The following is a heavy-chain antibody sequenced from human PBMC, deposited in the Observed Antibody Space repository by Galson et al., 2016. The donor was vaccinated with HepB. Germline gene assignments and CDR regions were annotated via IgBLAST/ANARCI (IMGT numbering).Heavy chain of an antibody. Sequence: LRLSCAASGFTFDDYAMHWVRQAPGKGLEWVSGISWNSGSIGYADSVKGRFTISRDNAKNSLYLQMNSLRAEDTALYYCEKDMTTMVRGVMHYWGQGTLVTVSS. V-gene: IGHV3-9*01. CDR2: ISWNSGSI. CDR3: EKDMTTMVRGVMHY. CDR1: GFTFDDYA. D-gene: IGHD3-10*01. J-gene: IGHJ4*02.